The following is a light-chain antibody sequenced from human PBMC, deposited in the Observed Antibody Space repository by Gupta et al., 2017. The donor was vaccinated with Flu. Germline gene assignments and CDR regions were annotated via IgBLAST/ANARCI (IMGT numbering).Light chain of an antibody. CDR2: KDS. Sequence: VTLGKPASISCSCSQVLGYSDGYNYLHWFQQRPGQSPRRLIYKDSKRDSGVPDRFSGSGSGTEFTLEISSVEAEDVGIYYCMQCKHWPRTFGQGTKVEIK. CDR1: QVLGYSDGYNY. CDR3: MQCKHWPRT. J-gene: IGKJ1*01. V-gene: IGKV2-30*01.